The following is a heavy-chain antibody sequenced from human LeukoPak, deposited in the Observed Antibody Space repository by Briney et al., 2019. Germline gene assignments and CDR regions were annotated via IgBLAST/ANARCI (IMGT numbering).Heavy chain of an antibody. D-gene: IGHD6-13*01. CDR3: AKDQSYSSSSYGMDV. CDR2: IWYDGSNK. Sequence: GGSLRLSCAASGFTFSSYVMHWVRQAPGKGLEWVAVIWYDGSNKYYVDSVKGRFTISRDNSKNTLYLQMNSLRAEDTAVYYCAKDQSYSSSSYGMDVWGQGTTVTVSS. CDR1: GFTFSSYV. V-gene: IGHV3-30*02. J-gene: IGHJ6*02.